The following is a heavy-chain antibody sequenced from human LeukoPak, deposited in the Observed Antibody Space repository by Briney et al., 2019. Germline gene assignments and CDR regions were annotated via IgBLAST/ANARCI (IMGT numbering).Heavy chain of an antibody. CDR2: IYYSGST. J-gene: IGHJ4*02. V-gene: IGHV4-59*12. CDR3: AREGSAVRKFYFDY. D-gene: IGHD6-19*01. CDR1: GGSISSYY. Sequence: SETLSLTCTVSGGSISSYYWSWIRQPPGKGLEWIGYIYYSGSTNYNPSLKSRVTLSVDTSKNQFSLKLSSVSAADTAVYYCAREGSAVRKFYFDYWGQGTLVTVSS.